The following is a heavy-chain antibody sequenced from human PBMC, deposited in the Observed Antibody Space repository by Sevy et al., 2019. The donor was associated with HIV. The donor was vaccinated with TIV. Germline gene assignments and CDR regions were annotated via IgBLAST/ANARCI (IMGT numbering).Heavy chain of an antibody. CDR1: GFTFSSYS. Sequence: GGSLRLSCAASGFTFSSYSMNWVRQAPGKGLEWVSYISSSSSTIYYADSVKGRFTISRDNAKNSLYLQMNSLRAEDTAVYYCARVLYRNWFDPWGQGTLVTVSS. J-gene: IGHJ5*02. CDR3: ARVLYRNWFDP. V-gene: IGHV3-48*01. D-gene: IGHD1-26*01. CDR2: ISSSSSTI.